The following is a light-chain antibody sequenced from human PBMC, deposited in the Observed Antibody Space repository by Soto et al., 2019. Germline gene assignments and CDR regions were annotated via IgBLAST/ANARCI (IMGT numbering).Light chain of an antibody. Sequence: DIQMTQSPSTLAASVGDTVTMTCRSSSKWLAWYQKKPGKAPKLLIYDVSNLERGVPPRFSGSTSGAEATLTITGLQPDELGTYYCQHPTDFTFGQGTKVEIK. CDR3: QHPTDFT. J-gene: IGKJ2*01. V-gene: IGKV1-5*01. CDR2: DVS. CDR1: SSSKW.